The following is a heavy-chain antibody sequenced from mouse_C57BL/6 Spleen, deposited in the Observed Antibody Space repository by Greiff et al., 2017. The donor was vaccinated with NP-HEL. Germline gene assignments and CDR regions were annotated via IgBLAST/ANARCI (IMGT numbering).Heavy chain of an antibody. CDR1: GYAFSSSW. CDR2: IYPGDGDT. Sequence: VKLQESGPELVKPGASVKISCKASGYAFSSSWMNWVKQRPGKGLEWIGRIYPGDGDTNYNGKFKGKATLTADKSSSTAYMQLSSLTSEDSAVYFCARYPTTVVATDAMDYWGQGTSVTVSS. V-gene: IGHV1-82*01. J-gene: IGHJ4*01. CDR3: ARYPTTVVATDAMDY. D-gene: IGHD1-1*01.